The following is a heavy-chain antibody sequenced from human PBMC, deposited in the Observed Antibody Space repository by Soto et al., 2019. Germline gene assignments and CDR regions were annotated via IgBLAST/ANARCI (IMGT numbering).Heavy chain of an antibody. D-gene: IGHD2-15*01. Sequence: QVQLVQSGAEVKKPGSSVKVSCKASGGTFSSDSFSWVRQAPGQGLEWMGGIIPMFDTPIYAQKFQDRVTVXAXESTSTAYMQLSSLRSGDTAVYYCARSGGLDRDFNYWGQGSLVTVSS. V-gene: IGHV1-69*12. CDR3: ARSGGLDRDFNY. CDR1: GGTFSSDS. J-gene: IGHJ4*02. CDR2: IIPMFDTP.